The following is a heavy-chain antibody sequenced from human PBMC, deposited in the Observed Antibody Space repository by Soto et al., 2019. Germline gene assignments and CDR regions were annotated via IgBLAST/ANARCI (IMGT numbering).Heavy chain of an antibody. CDR1: GFTFAGYST. V-gene: IGHV3-43*02. J-gene: IGHJ4*02. CDR3: AKAKFYYDSSPYDS. Sequence: EVHLLESGGGLVQPGGSLRLSCAASGFTFAGYSTMSWVRQAPGKGLEWVSFINADGSEKYYADSVRGRFTISRDNSKDSFYLQMNSLRLEDTAMYYCAKAKFYYDSSPYDSWGQGTLVTVSS. D-gene: IGHD3-22*01. CDR2: INADGSEK.